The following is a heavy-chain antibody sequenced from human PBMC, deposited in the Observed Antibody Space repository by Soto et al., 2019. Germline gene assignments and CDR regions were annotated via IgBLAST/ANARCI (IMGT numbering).Heavy chain of an antibody. CDR2: ISSSSSYI. CDR3: ARAPSAAGRYYYYYMDV. J-gene: IGHJ6*03. CDR1: GFTFSSYS. D-gene: IGHD2-2*01. V-gene: IGHV3-21*01. Sequence: AGGSLRLSCAASGFTFSSYSMNWVRQAPGKGLEWVSSISSSSSYIYYADSVKGRFTISRDNAKNSLYLQMNSLRAEDTAVYYCARAPSAAGRYYYYYMDVWGKGTTVTVSS.